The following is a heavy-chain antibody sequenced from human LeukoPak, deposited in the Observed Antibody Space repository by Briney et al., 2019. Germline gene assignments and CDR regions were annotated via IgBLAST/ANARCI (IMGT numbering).Heavy chain of an antibody. CDR2: ISWKTGST. D-gene: IGHD3-10*01. CDR1: GFTFDDYA. Sequence: PGGSLRLSCAASGFTFDDYAMHWVRQTAEKGLEWVSGISWKTGSTGYADSVKGRFTISRDNAKNSLYLQMNSLRTEDTALYYCAKGGDFYGSGSYPNNWFDSWGQGTQVTVSS. V-gene: IGHV3-9*01. CDR3: AKGGDFYGSGSYPNNWFDS. J-gene: IGHJ5*01.